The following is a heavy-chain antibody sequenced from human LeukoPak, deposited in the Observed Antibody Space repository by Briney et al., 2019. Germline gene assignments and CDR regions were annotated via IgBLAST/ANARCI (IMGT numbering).Heavy chain of an antibody. D-gene: IGHD3-10*01. Sequence: TGGSLRLSCAASGFTFSSYAMSWVRQAPGKGLEWVAVISYDGSNKYYADSVKGRFTISRDNSKNTLYLQMNSLRAEDTAVYYCARAPRKLFSHLDYWGQGTLVTVSS. V-gene: IGHV3-30-3*01. CDR3: ARAPRKLFSHLDY. CDR2: ISYDGSNK. J-gene: IGHJ4*02. CDR1: GFTFSSYA.